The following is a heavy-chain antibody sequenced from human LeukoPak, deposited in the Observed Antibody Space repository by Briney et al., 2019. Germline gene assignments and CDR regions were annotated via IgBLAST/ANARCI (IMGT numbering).Heavy chain of an antibody. D-gene: IGHD3-22*01. CDR2: ISYDGSNK. Sequence: GGSLRLSCAASGFTFSSYGTHWVRQATGKGLEGVAVISYDGSNKYYADSVKGRFTISRDNSKNTLYLQMNSLRAEDTAVYYCAKDYYDSSGYSVLDYWGQGTLVTVSS. CDR1: GFTFSSYG. V-gene: IGHV3-30*18. J-gene: IGHJ4*02. CDR3: AKDYYDSSGYSVLDY.